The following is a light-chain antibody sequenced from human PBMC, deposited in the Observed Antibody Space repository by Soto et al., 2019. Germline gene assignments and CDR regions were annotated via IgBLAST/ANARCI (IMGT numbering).Light chain of an antibody. J-gene: IGKJ1*01. V-gene: IGKV3-20*01. Sequence: EFVLTQSPGTLSLSPGERATLSCRASQSVGSGFLAWYQQRPGQAPRLLIYRASNRATGIPDRFSGSGSGTDFTLTISRLEPEDFAVYYCQQYHSSPWTFGQGTKVDIK. CDR3: QQYHSSPWT. CDR2: RAS. CDR1: QSVGSGF.